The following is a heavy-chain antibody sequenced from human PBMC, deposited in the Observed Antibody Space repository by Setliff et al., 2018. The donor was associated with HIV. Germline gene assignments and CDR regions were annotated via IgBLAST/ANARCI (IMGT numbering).Heavy chain of an antibody. J-gene: IGHJ4*02. D-gene: IGHD5-12*01. V-gene: IGHV1-24*01. Sequence: ASVKVSCKVFGFTLSGVSIHWVRQAPGKGLEWMGYFDPQDGETVYAQKFQGRVTMIEDTSIDTAYMELTRLRSEDTAVYYCAIDGAGGWLRPMPDYWGQGTLVTVSS. CDR1: GFTLSGVS. CDR3: AIDGAGGWLRPMPDY. CDR2: FDPQDGET.